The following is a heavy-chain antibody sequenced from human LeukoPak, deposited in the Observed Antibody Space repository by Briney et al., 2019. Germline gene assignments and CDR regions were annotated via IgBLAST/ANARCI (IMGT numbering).Heavy chain of an antibody. CDR1: GFSFSDYW. CDR2: INEYGTT. J-gene: IGHJ4*01. D-gene: IGHD3-16*01. V-gene: IGHV3-74*01. CDR3: ARVRGGN. Sequence: GGSLRLSCATSGFSFSDYWMYWVRQAPGKGLVWISNINEYGTTAYADSVKGRFTISRDNAKNTLYLQMNNLRAEDTAVYFCARVRGGNWGHGTLVTVSS.